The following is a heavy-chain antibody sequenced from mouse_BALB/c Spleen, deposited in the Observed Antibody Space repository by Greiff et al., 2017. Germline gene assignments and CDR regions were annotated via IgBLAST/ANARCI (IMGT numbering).Heavy chain of an antibody. CDR3: ARRGLLRLYFDY. CDR1: GFDFSRYW. J-gene: IGHJ2*01. D-gene: IGHD1-2*01. V-gene: IGHV4-1*02. CDR2: INPDSSTI. Sequence: EVKLLESGGGLVQPGGSLKLSCAASGFDFSRYWMSWVRQAPGKGLEWIGEINPDSSTINYTPSLKDKFIISRDNAKNTLYLQMSKVRSEDTALYYCARRGLLRLYFDYWGQGTTLTVSS.